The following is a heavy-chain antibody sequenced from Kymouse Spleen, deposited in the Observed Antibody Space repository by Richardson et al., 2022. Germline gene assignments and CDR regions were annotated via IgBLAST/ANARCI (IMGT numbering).Heavy chain of an antibody. Sequence: EVQLVESGGGLVQPGRSLRLSCAASGFTFDDYAMHWVRQAPGKGLEWVSGISWNSGSIGYADSVKGRFTISRDNAKNSLYLQMNSLRAEDTALYYCAKELGSYFDYWGQGTLVTVSS. CDR2: ISWNSGSI. V-gene: IGHV3-9*01. CDR1: GFTFDDYA. J-gene: IGHJ4*02. D-gene: IGHD7-27*02. CDR3: AKELGSYFDY.